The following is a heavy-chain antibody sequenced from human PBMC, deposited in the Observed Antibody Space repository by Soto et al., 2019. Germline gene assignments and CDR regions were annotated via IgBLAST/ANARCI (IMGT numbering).Heavy chain of an antibody. CDR2: INHSGST. J-gene: IGHJ4*02. V-gene: IGHV4-34*01. CDR3: ARAKIDCSGGSCYRYFDY. CDR1: GGSFSGYY. Sequence: QVQLQQWGAGLLKPSETLSLTCAVYGGSFSGYYWSWIRQPPGKGLEWIGEINHSGSTNYNPSLKSRVTISVDTSKNQCSLKLSSVTAADTAVYYCARAKIDCSGGSCYRYFDYWGQGTLVTVSS. D-gene: IGHD2-15*01.